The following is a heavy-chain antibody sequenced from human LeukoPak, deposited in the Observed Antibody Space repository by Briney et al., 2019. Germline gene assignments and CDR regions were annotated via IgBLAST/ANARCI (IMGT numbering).Heavy chain of an antibody. CDR1: GFTVSSNY. CDR3: ASSPYSSSPPFDY. V-gene: IGHV3-53*01. CDR2: IYSGGST. Sequence: PGGSLRLSCAASGFTVSSNYMSWVRQAPGKGLEWVSVIYSGGSTYYADSVKGRFTISRDNSKNTLYLQMNSLRAEDTAVYYCASSPYSSSPPFDYWGQGTLVTVSS. J-gene: IGHJ4*02. D-gene: IGHD6-13*01.